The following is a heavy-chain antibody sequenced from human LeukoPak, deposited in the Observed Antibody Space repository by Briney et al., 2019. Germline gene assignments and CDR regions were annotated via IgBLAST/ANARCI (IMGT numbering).Heavy chain of an antibody. CDR3: AREDSNSENF. Sequence: ASVRVSCKASDYSFTSYGLTWVRQTPGQELEWVGWIAAYNGATNYAQIFQGRVSMTTDTSTNTGCMELRSLTPDDTAVYYCAREDSNSENFWGQGTLVTVSS. D-gene: IGHD2/OR15-2a*01. CDR1: DYSFTSYG. CDR2: IAAYNGAT. J-gene: IGHJ4*02. V-gene: IGHV1-18*01.